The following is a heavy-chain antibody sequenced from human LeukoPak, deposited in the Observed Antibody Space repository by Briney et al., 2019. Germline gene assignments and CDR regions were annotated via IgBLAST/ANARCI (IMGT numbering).Heavy chain of an antibody. J-gene: IGHJ3*01. CDR1: GYSFIAYY. V-gene: IGHV1-2*02. Sequence: GASVKVSCKASGYSFIAYYMHWVRQAPGQGLEWMGWINPISGATNYAQKFQGRVTMTVDTSINTAYMDLSSLTSDDTAVYFCAKDLSLLDWFGEPDAFDFWGQGTMVTVSS. CDR3: AKDLSLLDWFGEPDAFDF. D-gene: IGHD3-10*01. CDR2: INPISGAT.